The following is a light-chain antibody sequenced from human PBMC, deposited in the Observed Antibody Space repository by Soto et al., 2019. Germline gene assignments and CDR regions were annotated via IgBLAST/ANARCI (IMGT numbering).Light chain of an antibody. V-gene: IGKV3-20*01. CDR1: QRVASSH. Sequence: EIVLTQSPGTLSLSPGESATLSCRASQRVASSHIAWYRQKPRQAPWLLIYGSSNRATGIPDRFSGSESGTDFTRTSSILEAEDSALYYCQHNGSSTPYTFGHGTKLQIK. CDR2: GSS. CDR3: QHNGSSTPYT. J-gene: IGKJ2*01.